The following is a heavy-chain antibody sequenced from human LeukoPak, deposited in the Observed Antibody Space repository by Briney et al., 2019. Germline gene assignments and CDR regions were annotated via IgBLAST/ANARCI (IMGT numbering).Heavy chain of an antibody. V-gene: IGHV4-34*01. CDR3: ARGRRYDYVWGSYLDY. J-gene: IGHJ4*02. D-gene: IGHD3-16*01. Sequence: SETLSLTCAVYGGSFSGYYWSWIRQPPGKGLEWIGVINHSGSTNYNPSLKSRVTISVDTSKNQFSLKLSSVTAADTAVYCCARGRRYDYVWGSYLDYWGQGTLVTVSS. CDR2: INHSGST. CDR1: GGSFSGYY.